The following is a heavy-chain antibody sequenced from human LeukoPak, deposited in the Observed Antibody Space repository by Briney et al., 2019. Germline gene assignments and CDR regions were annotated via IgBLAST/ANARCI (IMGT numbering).Heavy chain of an antibody. Sequence: GGSLRLSCAAAGFTFVDYAMHWVRQAPGKGLEWVSGISWNSGSIGYADSVKGRFTISRDDAKNSLYLQMNSLRAEDTALYYCAKSGFYSSGYYYFDYWGLGTLVTVSS. CDR1: GFTFVDYA. D-gene: IGHD3-22*01. CDR3: AKSGFYSSGYYYFDY. V-gene: IGHV3-9*01. CDR2: ISWNSGSI. J-gene: IGHJ4*02.